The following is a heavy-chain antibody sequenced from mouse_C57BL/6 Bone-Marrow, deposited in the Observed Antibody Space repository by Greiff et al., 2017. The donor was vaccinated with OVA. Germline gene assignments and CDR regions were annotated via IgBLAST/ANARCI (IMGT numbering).Heavy chain of an antibody. CDR1: GFNIKNTY. J-gene: IGHJ2*01. CDR3: AHESFYYDFSFDY. CDR2: ITPENGNT. D-gene: IGHD2-4*01. V-gene: IGHV14-3*01. Sequence: VQLQQSVAELVRPGASVKLSCKASGFNIKNTYMHWVKQRPEQGLEWIGRITPENGNTKYAPKFKGKATINADTSSNTASLQLSSLTSEDTAIYYCAHESFYYDFSFDYWGQGTTLTVSS.